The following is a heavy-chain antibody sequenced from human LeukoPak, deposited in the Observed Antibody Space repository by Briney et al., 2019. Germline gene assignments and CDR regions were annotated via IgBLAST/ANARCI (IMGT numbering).Heavy chain of an antibody. CDR3: AKDLDTYYDILTGTSPPQY. CDR1: GFTFSSYW. CDR2: IHYDGTNK. D-gene: IGHD3-9*01. J-gene: IGHJ4*02. Sequence: GGSLRLSCAASGFTFSSYWMSWVRQAPGKGLEWVTSIHYDGTNKYYAEAVKGRFTISRDNSKNTLYLQMNSLRAEDTAVYYCAKDLDTYYDILTGTSPPQYWGQGTLVTVSS. V-gene: IGHV3-30*02.